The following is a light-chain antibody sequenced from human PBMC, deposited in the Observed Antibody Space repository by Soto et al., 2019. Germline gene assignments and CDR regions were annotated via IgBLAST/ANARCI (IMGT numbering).Light chain of an antibody. Sequence: DIQMTQSPSTLSASVGDRVTITCRASQSISSWLAWYKQKPGKAPKLLIYDASSLESGVPSSLSGSGSGTEFPLTISRMTPDDFATYYCQQYNSGITFGHGTRLEIK. CDR2: DAS. CDR1: QSISSW. CDR3: QQYNSGIT. J-gene: IGKJ5*01. V-gene: IGKV1-5*01.